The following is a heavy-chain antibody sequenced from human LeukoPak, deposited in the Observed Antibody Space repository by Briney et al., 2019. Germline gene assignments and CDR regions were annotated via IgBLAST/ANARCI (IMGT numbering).Heavy chain of an antibody. Sequence: SETLSLTCAVSGYSISSGYYWGWIRQPPGKGLEWIGSIYHTGSTYYNPSLKSRVTISVDTSKNQFSLKLSSVTAADTAVYYCERPPGRTVTYAHYRGQGMLVTVSS. V-gene: IGHV4-38-2*01. J-gene: IGHJ4*02. CDR2: IYHTGST. CDR1: GYSISSGYY. CDR3: ERPPGRTVTYAHY. D-gene: IGHD4-17*01.